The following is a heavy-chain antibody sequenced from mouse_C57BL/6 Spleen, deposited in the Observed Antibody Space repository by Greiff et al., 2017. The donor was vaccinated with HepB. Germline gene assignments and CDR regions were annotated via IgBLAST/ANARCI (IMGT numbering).Heavy chain of an antibody. V-gene: IGHV1-15*01. J-gene: IGHJ2*01. CDR3: TRERDGSSYFDY. CDR2: IDPETGGT. D-gene: IGHD1-1*01. CDR1: GYTFTDYE. Sequence: VQLQQSGAELVRPGASVTLSCKASGYTFTDYEMHWVKQTPVHGLEWIGAIDPETGGTAYNQKFKGKAILTADKSSSTAYMELRSLTSEDSAVYYWTRERDGSSYFDYWGQGTTLTVST.